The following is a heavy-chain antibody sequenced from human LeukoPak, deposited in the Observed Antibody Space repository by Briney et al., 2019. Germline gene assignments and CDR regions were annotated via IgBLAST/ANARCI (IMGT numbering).Heavy chain of an antibody. CDR3: VRDLT. J-gene: IGHJ5*02. V-gene: IGHV3-64D*06. CDR1: GFTFSRST. Sequence: GGSLRLSCSASGFTFSRSTMHWVRQAPRKGPEFVSGISDNGDNTYYADSVKVRFTISRDNSKNTLHLQMSSLRPEDTAVYYCVRDLTWGQGTLVTVSS. CDR2: ISDNGDNT.